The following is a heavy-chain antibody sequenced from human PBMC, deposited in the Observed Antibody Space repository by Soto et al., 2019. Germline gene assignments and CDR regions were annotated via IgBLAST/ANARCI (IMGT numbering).Heavy chain of an antibody. CDR2: INAGNGNT. J-gene: IGHJ6*02. V-gene: IGHV1-3*01. D-gene: IGHD3-3*01. Sequence: ASVKVSCKASGYTFTSYAMHGVRQAPGQRIEWMGWINAGNGNTKYSQKFQGRVTITRDTSASTAYMELSSLRSEDTAVYYCARERITIFGVVPMDGMDVWGQVTTVTVSS. CDR3: ARERITIFGVVPMDGMDV. CDR1: GYTFTSYA.